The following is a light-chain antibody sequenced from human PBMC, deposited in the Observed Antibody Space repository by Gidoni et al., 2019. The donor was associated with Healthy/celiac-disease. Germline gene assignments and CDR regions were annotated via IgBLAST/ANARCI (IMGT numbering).Light chain of an antibody. V-gene: IGLV1-44*01. Sequence: QSVLTQPPSASGTPGQTITISCSESTSNIGSNPVNWYQHIPGASPKLLIYSNSQRPSVVPDRFAVSKSGTSASLAISDLQSEDEADYYCAPWVDRLNGLTFGGGTKLTVL. CDR1: TSNIGSNP. CDR3: APWVDRLNGLT. J-gene: IGLJ2*01. CDR2: SNS.